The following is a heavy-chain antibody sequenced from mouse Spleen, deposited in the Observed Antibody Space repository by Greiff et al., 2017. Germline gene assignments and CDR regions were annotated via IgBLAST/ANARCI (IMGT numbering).Heavy chain of an antibody. D-gene: IGHD3-1*01. V-gene: IGHV5-16*01. CDR2: INYDGSST. CDR1: GFTFSDYY. J-gene: IGHJ4*01. Sequence: EVKLVESGGGLVKLGGSLKLSCAASGFTFSDYYMAWVRQVPEKGLEWVANINYDGSSTYYLDSLKSRFIISRDNAKNILYLQMSSLKSEDTATYYCARGAARATGAMDYWGQGTSVTVSS. CDR3: ARGAARATGAMDY.